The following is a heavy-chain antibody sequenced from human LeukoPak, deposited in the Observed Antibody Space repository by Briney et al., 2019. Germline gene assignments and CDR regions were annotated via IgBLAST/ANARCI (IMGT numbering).Heavy chain of an antibody. CDR2: INHSGST. Sequence: SETLSLTCAVYGGSFSGYYWSWIRQPPGKGLEWIGEINHSGSTNYNPSLKSRVTISVDTSKNQFSLKLSSVTAADTAVYYCATSGSGWSLDYRGQGTLVTVSS. CDR1: GGSFSGYY. J-gene: IGHJ4*02. D-gene: IGHD6-19*01. CDR3: ATSGSGWSLDY. V-gene: IGHV4-34*01.